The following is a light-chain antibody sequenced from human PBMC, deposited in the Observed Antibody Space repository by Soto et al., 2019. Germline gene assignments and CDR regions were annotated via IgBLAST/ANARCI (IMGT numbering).Light chain of an antibody. CDR2: DVS. CDR1: SSDIGAYNY. J-gene: IGLJ1*01. Sequence: QSALTQPASVSGSPGQSFTISCTGTSSDIGAYNYVSWYQHHPGKAPKLIIYDVSTRPSGVSDRFSASKSGNTASLTISGLQADDEADYYCSSYTSSKTEVFGTGTKLTVL. V-gene: IGLV2-14*03. CDR3: SSYTSSKTEV.